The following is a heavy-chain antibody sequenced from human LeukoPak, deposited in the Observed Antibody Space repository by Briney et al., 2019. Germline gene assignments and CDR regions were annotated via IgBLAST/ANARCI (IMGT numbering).Heavy chain of an antibody. CDR2: SKSKTDGGTK. Sequence: PGGSLRLSCAASGFTFSNAWMSWVRQAPGKGLEWVGRSKSKTDGGTKDYAAPVKGRFTISRDDSKNTLYLQMNSLKTEDTAVYYCTTAPYYTTDYGDYYYYYGMDVWGQGTTVTVSS. V-gene: IGHV3-15*01. D-gene: IGHD4-17*01. CDR1: GFTFSNAW. J-gene: IGHJ6*02. CDR3: TTAPYYTTDYGDYYYYYGMDV.